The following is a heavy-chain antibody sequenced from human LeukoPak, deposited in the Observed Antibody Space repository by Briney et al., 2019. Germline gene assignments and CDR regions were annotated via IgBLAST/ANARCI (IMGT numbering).Heavy chain of an antibody. CDR2: IWYDGSNK. CDR1: GFTFSSYG. CDR3: SRERMVRGVVNYYYYYYMDV. Sequence: PGGSLRLSCAASGFTFSSYGMHWVRQAPGKGLEWVAVIWYDGSNKYYADSVKGRFTISRDNSKNTLYLQMNSLRAEDTAVYCCSRERMVRGVVNYYYYYYMDVWGKGTTVTVSS. V-gene: IGHV3-33*01. D-gene: IGHD3-10*01. J-gene: IGHJ6*03.